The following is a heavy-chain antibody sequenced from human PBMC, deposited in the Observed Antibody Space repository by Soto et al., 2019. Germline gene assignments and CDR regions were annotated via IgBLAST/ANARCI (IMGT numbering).Heavy chain of an antibody. Sequence: GGSLRLSCAASGFSFSSYAMSWVRQAPGKGLEWVSAISGSGGSTYYADSVKGRFTISRDNSKNTLYLQMNSLRPEDTAVYYCAKFYGGKSAHTYTIDPWGQGTLVTVSS. D-gene: IGHD2-15*01. V-gene: IGHV3-23*01. CDR1: GFSFSSYA. CDR2: ISGSGGST. CDR3: AKFYGGKSAHTYTIDP. J-gene: IGHJ5*02.